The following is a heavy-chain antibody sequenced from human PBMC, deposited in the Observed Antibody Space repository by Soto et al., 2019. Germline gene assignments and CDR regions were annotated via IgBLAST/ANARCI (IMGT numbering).Heavy chain of an antibody. Sequence: GGSRRRPFAASGFSFVNFGLSWVRQAPGKALQWVASITHNNGDTDYAYSVKGRFSVYRDNSGTVMYLLMKGLRVDDTVVDFCARQPRSGILGVRNIVETWFDAWGQGSLVTVSS. V-gene: IGHV3-23*01. CDR1: GFSFVNFG. J-gene: IGHJ5*02. D-gene: IGHD3-3*02. CDR3: ARQPRSGILGVRNIVETWFDA. CDR2: ITHNNGDT.